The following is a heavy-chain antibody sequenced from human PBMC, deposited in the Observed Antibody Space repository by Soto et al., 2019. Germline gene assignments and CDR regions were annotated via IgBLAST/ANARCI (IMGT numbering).Heavy chain of an antibody. V-gene: IGHV1-46*01. J-gene: IGHJ6*02. CDR2: INPSGGST. D-gene: IGHD6-13*01. Sequence: GASVKVSCKASGYTFTSYYMHWVRQAPGQGLEWMGIINPSGGSTSYAQEFQGRVTMTRDTSTSTVYMELSSLRSDDTAVYYCARRIAEGMVVWGQGTTVTVSS. CDR1: GYTFTSYY. CDR3: ARRIAEGMVV.